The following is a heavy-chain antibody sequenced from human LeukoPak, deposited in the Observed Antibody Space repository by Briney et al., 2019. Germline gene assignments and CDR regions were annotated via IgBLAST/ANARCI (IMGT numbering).Heavy chain of an antibody. CDR1: GYTFTGYY. Sequence: ASVKVSCKASGYTFTGYYMHWVRQAPGQGLEWMGWINPNSGGTNYAQKFQGRVAMTRDTSISTAYTELSRLRSDDTAVYYCAREGPRGGRGSADYWGQGTLVTVSS. D-gene: IGHD1-26*01. CDR3: AREGPRGGRGSADY. CDR2: INPNSGGT. J-gene: IGHJ4*02. V-gene: IGHV1-2*02.